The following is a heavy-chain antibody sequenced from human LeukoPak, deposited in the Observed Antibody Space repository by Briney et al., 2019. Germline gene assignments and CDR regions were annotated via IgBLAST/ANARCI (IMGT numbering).Heavy chain of an antibody. CDR3: ARVGASDYESDWYFDL. Sequence: GSSVTVSCKASGGTFSSYAISWVRQAPGQGLEWMGGIIPIFGTANYAQKFQGRVTITADKSTSTAYMELSSLRSEDTAVYYCARVGASDYESDWYFDLWGRGTLVTVSS. V-gene: IGHV1-69*06. CDR2: IIPIFGTA. J-gene: IGHJ2*01. D-gene: IGHD5-12*01. CDR1: GGTFSSYA.